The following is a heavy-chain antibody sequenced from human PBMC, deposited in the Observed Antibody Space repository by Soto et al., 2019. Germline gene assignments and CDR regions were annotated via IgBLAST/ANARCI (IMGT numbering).Heavy chain of an antibody. CDR1: GFTFNTHG. Sequence: QGYLVQSGAEVKRPGASVRVSCKTSGFTFNTHGFSWVRQAPGQGLEWMGWNSALNGKTFYAHNFQDRVIMTTDTSSSTAYMELRGLKADDTAVYYCAAATSIALGFRYLGQGTLVTVSS. CDR2: NSALNGKT. CDR3: AAATSIALGFRY. V-gene: IGHV1-18*01. D-gene: IGHD1-26*01. J-gene: IGHJ4*02.